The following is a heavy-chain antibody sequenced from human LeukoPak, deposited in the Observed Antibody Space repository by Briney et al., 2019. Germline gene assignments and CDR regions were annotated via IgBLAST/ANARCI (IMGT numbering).Heavy chain of an antibody. V-gene: IGHV4-30-4*01. D-gene: IGHD3-22*01. CDR3: ARIVVVIRNVDY. CDR1: GGSISSGDYY. CDR2: IYYSGST. J-gene: IGHJ4*02. Sequence: PSETLSLTCTVSGGSISSGDYYWSWIRQPPGKGLEWIGYIYYSGSTYYNPSLKSRVTISVDTSKNQFSLKPSSVTAADTAVYYCARIVVVIRNVDYWGQGTLVTVSS.